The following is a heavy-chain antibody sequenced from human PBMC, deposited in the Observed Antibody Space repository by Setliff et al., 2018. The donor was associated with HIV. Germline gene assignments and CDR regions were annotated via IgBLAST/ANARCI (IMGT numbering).Heavy chain of an antibody. CDR3: AARNSGNPTRHFDY. CDR1: GYSISNGYY. J-gene: IGHJ4*02. CDR2: IYHSGST. Sequence: SETLSLTCALSGYSISNGYYWGWIRQPSGKGLEWIGSIYHSGSTFYNPSLRSRVTISVDTSRDQFSLRLTSVTAADTAVYYCAARNSGNPTRHFDYWGQGTLVTVSS. D-gene: IGHD3-10*01. V-gene: IGHV4-38-2*01.